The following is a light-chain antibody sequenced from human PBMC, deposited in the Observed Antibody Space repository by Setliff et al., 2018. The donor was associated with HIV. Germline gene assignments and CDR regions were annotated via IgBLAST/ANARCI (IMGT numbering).Light chain of an antibody. CDR2: DVN. V-gene: IGLV2-23*02. Sequence: QSALRQPASVSGSPGQSITISCTGTSTDIGHYGLVSWYQQHPGRAPQLILFDVNKRPSGVSSRFFGSKSGNTASLSISGLQAGDEADYFCCAYAGSDTCAVGTGTKGTVL. CDR3: CAYAGSDTCA. J-gene: IGLJ1*01. CDR1: STDIGHYGL.